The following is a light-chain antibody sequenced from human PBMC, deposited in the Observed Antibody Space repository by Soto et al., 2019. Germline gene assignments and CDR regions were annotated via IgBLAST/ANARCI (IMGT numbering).Light chain of an antibody. CDR1: QDISSA. V-gene: IGKV1-12*01. CDR2: DAS. CDR3: QQASSLPYT. Sequence: DIQMTQVPSSVSASVGDRVTITCRASQDISSALAWYQQRPGKAPSLLIYDASTLQHGVPPRFSGSGSGTDFTLTISGLQPADFVAYYCQQASSLPYTFGQGTKLEI. J-gene: IGKJ2*01.